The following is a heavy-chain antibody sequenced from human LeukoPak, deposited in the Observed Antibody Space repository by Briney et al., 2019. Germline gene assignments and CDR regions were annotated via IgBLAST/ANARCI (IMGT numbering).Heavy chain of an antibody. J-gene: IGHJ3*02. CDR1: GGSISSYY. D-gene: IGHD4-17*01. V-gene: IGHV4-59*12. CDR2: IYYSGST. Sequence: SETLSLTCTVSGGSISSYYWSWIRQPPGKGLEWIGYIYYSGSTTYNPSLKCRVTISVDTSKNQFSLNLYSVTAADAAVYYCARDLVTVTKGFDIWGLGTMVSVSS. CDR3: ARDLVTVTKGFDI.